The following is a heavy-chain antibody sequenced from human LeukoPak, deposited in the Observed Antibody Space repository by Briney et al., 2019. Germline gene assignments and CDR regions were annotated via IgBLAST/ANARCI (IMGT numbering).Heavy chain of an antibody. CDR1: GGSISSSNYH. Sequence: SETLSLTCTVSGGSISSSNYHWGWIRQPPGKGLEWVGSIYRSGNTYYNPSPKSRVTISVDTSKNQFSLKLSSVTAADTAVYYCARHRPQGAYVGGLDDWGQGTLVTVSS. CDR3: ARHRPQGAYVGGLDD. J-gene: IGHJ4*02. CDR2: IYRSGNT. D-gene: IGHD3-16*01. V-gene: IGHV4-39*01.